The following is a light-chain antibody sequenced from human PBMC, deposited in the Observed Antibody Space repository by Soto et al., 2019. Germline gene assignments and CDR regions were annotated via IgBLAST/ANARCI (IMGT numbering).Light chain of an antibody. CDR1: QSVSSSY. CDR3: QQYGSSPPT. Sequence: EIVLTQSPGTLYFSPGQRATLSCXXSQSVSSSYLAWYQQKPGQAPRLLIYGASSRATGIPDRFSGSGSGTDFTLTISRLEPEDFAVYYCQQYGSSPPTFGQGTRLEIK. J-gene: IGKJ5*01. V-gene: IGKV3-20*01. CDR2: GAS.